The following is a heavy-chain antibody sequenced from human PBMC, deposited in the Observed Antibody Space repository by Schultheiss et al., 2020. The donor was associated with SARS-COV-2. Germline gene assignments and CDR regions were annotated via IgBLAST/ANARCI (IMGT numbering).Heavy chain of an antibody. D-gene: IGHD7-27*01. J-gene: IGHJ3*02. CDR2: IKQDGSEE. CDR3: ARSGFDI. Sequence: GGSLRLSCAASGVTFSKYWMSWVRQAPGKGLEWVANIKQDGSEEYYVDSVKGRFTISRDNSKNTLYLQMSSLRAEDTAVYYCARSGFDIWGQGTMVTVSS. V-gene: IGHV3-7*01. CDR1: GVTFSKYW.